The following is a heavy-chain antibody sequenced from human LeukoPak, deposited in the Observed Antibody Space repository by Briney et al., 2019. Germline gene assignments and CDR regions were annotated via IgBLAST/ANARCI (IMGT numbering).Heavy chain of an antibody. J-gene: IGHJ4*02. CDR3: ARGDVTIYY. CDR1: GGSISNRNHY. Sequence: SETLSLTCPVSGGSISNRNHYWGWIRQPPGKGLEWIGSVYYSGSTYYKPSLKSRVTISVDTSKNQFSLKLKTVTAADTAVYYCARGDVTIYYWGQGTLVTVSS. CDR2: VYYSGST. D-gene: IGHD3-3*01. V-gene: IGHV4-39*07.